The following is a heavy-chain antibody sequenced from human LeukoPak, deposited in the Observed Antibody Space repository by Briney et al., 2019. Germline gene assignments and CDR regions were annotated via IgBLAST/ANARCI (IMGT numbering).Heavy chain of an antibody. CDR2: ISWNSGSI. V-gene: IGHV3-9*01. CDR1: GFTFDDYA. D-gene: IGHD3-9*01. CDR3: ARDGDILTGYSLKYYYYGMDV. Sequence: GGSLRLSCAASGFTFDDYAMHWVRQASGKGLEWVSGISWNSGSIGYADSVKGRFTISRDNAKNSLYLQMNSLRAEDTAVYYCARDGDILTGYSLKYYYYGMDVWGQGTTVTVSS. J-gene: IGHJ6*02.